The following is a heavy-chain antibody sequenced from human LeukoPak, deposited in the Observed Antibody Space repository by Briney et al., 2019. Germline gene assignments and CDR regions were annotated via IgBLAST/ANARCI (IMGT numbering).Heavy chain of an antibody. CDR3: ARDFYWSIGS. V-gene: IGHV3-74*01. Sequence: GGSLRLSCAASGFTFSSDWMHWVRQAPGKGLEWVSRIKSDGISTSYADSVQGRFTISRDNAKKRLYLQMNSLRAEDTAVYFCARDFYWSIGSWGQGTQVTVSS. D-gene: IGHD3-9*01. CDR1: GFTFSSDW. J-gene: IGHJ4*02. CDR2: IKSDGIST.